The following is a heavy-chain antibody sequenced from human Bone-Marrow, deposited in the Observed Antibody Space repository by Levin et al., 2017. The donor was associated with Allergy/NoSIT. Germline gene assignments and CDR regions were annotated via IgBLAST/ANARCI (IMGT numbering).Heavy chain of an antibody. CDR3: ARDPNYCTITTCYRDY. CDR2: IDATSSYI. V-gene: IGHV3-21*01. D-gene: IGHD2-2*01. CDR1: GFAFSSYN. Sequence: AASVKVSCAASGFAFSSYNMNWVRQAPGKGLEWVSSIDATSSYIYYADSMKGRFTISRDNAKNSLYLQMNSLRAEDTAVYYCARDPNYCTITTCYRDYWGQGTLVTVSS. J-gene: IGHJ4*02.